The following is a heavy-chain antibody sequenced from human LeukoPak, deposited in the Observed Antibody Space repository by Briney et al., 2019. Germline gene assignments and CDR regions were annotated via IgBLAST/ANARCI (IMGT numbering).Heavy chain of an antibody. Sequence: GGSLRLSCAASGFTFSHFWMSWVRQAPGKGLEWVAYIKKTGSETYYVDSVKGRFTISRDNAKNSLYLQMNSLRAEDTAVYYCARGGTAEYWGQGTLVTVSS. J-gene: IGHJ4*02. CDR2: IKKTGSET. CDR1: GFTFSHFW. CDR3: ARGGTAEY. V-gene: IGHV3-7*01. D-gene: IGHD5-12*01.